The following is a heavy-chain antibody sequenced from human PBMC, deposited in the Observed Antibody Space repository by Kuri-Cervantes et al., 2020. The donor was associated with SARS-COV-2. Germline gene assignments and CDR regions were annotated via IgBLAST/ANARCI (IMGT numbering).Heavy chain of an antibody. CDR1: GGSISSSSYY. J-gene: IGHJ5*02. V-gene: IGHV4-39*07. CDR3: ARGREAQRLTGFDP. D-gene: IGHD6-25*01. CDR2: IYYSGST. Sequence: GSLRLSCTVSGGSISSSSYYWGWIRQPPGKGLEWIGSIYYSGSTYYNPSLKSRVTISLDMSKNQFSLKVSSVTAADTAVYYCARGREAQRLTGFDPWGQGTLVTVSS.